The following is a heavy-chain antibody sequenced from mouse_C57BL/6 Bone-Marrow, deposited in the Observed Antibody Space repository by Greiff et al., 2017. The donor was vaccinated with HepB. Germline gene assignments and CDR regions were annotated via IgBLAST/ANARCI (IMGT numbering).Heavy chain of an antibody. J-gene: IGHJ2*01. Sequence: QVQLQQPGAELVKPGASVKLSCKASGYTFTSYWMHWVKQRPGQGLEWIGMIHPNSGSTNYNEKFKSKATLTVDKSSSTAYMQLSSLTSEDSAVYYCSREGRKLRRGGYFDYWGQGTTLTVSS. V-gene: IGHV1-64*01. CDR2: IHPNSGST. CDR1: GYTFTSYW. CDR3: SREGRKLRRGGYFDY. D-gene: IGHD2-4*01.